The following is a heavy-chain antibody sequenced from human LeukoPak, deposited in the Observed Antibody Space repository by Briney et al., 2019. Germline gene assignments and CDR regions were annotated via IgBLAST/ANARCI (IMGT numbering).Heavy chain of an antibody. D-gene: IGHD3-22*01. V-gene: IGHV1-2*02. CDR2: INPNSGGT. CDR1: GYTFTGYY. CDR3: ARKWIFSSGYYYFDY. Sequence: ASVKVSFKSSGYTFTGYYMHWVRQAPGQGLEWMGWINPNSGGTNYAQKFQGRVTMTRDTSISTAYMELSRLTSDDTAVYYCARKWIFSSGYYYFDYWGQGTLVTVSS. J-gene: IGHJ4*02.